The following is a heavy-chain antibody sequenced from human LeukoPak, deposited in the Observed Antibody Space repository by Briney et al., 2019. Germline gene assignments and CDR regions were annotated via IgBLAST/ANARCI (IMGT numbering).Heavy chain of an antibody. D-gene: IGHD3-22*01. V-gene: IGHV1-69*04. J-gene: IGHJ4*02. CDR1: GGTFSSYA. CDR2: IIPILGIA. Sequence: SVKVSCKASGGTFSSYAISWVRQAPGQGLEWMGRIIPILGIANYAQKFQGRVTITADKSTSTAYMELSSLRSEDTAVYYCARTYDSSGYSPDYWGQGTLVAVSS. CDR3: ARTYDSSGYSPDY.